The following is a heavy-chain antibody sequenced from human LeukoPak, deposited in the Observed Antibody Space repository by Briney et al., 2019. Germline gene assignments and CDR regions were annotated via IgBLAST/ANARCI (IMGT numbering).Heavy chain of an antibody. CDR2: IYTSGST. V-gene: IGHV4-61*02. Sequence: SETLSLTCTVSGGSISSGSYYWSWIRQPAGKGLEWIGRIYTSGSTNYNPSLKSRVTISVDTSKNQFSLKLSSVTAADTAVYYCARGVDYWGQGTLVTVSS. CDR1: GGSISSGSYY. J-gene: IGHJ4*02. CDR3: ARGVDY.